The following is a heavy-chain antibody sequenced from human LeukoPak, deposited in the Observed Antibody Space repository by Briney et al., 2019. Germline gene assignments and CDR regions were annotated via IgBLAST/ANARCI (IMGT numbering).Heavy chain of an antibody. Sequence: ASVKVSCKASGHTFSTYGISWVRQAPGQGLEWMGWISAYNGNTRYAQKVQGRVTMTTDTYTSTAYMELRSLRSDDTAVYYCARVPGSRYYYDSSGYLDYWGQGALVTVSS. V-gene: IGHV1-18*01. CDR2: ISAYNGNT. D-gene: IGHD3-22*01. CDR1: GHTFSTYG. J-gene: IGHJ4*02. CDR3: ARVPGSRYYYDSSGYLDY.